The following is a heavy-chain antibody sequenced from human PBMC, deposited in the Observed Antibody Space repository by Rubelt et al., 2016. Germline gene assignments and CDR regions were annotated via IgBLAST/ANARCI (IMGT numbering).Heavy chain of an antibody. D-gene: IGHD3-16*02. J-gene: IGHJ4*02. CDR3: ARAPEPHYDYVWGSYRLFDY. V-gene: IGHV1-46*01. CDR1: YY. CDR2: INPSGGST. Sequence: YYMHWVRQAPGQGLEWMGIINPSGGSTSYAQKFQGRVTMTRDTSTSTVYMELSSLRSEDTAVYYCARAPEPHYDYVWGSYRLFDYWGQGTLVTVSS.